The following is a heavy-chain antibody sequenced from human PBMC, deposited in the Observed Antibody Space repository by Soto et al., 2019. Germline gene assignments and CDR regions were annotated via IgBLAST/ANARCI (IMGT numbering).Heavy chain of an antibody. J-gene: IGHJ4*02. CDR2: IYWDDDK. Sequence: QITLKESGPTLVKPTQTLTLTCTFSGFSLSTSGVGVGWIRQPPGKALEWLALIYWDDDKRYSPSLKSRLTITKYTSKNQVVLTMTNMDPVDTATYYCAHAITIFGVVIIPAYYFDYWGQGTLVTVPS. V-gene: IGHV2-5*02. CDR1: GFSLSTSGVG. D-gene: IGHD3-3*01. CDR3: AHAITIFGVVIIPAYYFDY.